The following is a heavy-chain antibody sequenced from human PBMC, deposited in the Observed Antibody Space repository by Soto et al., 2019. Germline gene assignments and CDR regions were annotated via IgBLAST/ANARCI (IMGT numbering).Heavy chain of an antibody. CDR3: ARDRREYSSSSLLYYYYGMDV. Sequence: PSQTLSLPFAISGDSVSSNSAALNWIRQSPSRGLEWLGRTYYRSKWYNDYAVSVKSRITINPDTSKNQFSLQLNSVTPEDTAVYYCARDRREYSSSSLLYYYYGMDVWGQGTTVTVSS. CDR1: GDSVSSNSAA. V-gene: IGHV6-1*01. CDR2: TYYRSKWYN. D-gene: IGHD6-6*01. J-gene: IGHJ6*02.